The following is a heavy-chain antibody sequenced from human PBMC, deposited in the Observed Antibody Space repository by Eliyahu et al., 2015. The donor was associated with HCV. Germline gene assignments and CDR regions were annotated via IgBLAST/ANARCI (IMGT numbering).Heavy chain of an antibody. V-gene: IGHV4-34*01. D-gene: IGHD3-16*01. J-gene: IGHJ6*02. CDR2: INHSGST. Sequence: QVQLQQWGAGLLKPSETLSLTCAVYGGSFSXYYWSWIRQPPGKGLEWIGEINHSGSTNYNPSXKSRVTISVDTSKNQFSLKLSSVTAADTAVYYCARAYDYVWGSYRDGMDVWGQGTTVTVSS. CDR1: GGSFSXYY. CDR3: ARAYDYVWGSYRDGMDV.